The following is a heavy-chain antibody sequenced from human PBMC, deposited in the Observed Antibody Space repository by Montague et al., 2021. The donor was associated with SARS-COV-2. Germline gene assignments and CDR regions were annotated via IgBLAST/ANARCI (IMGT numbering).Heavy chain of an antibody. D-gene: IGHD3-3*01. CDR2: IYSGGSST. V-gene: IGHV3-23*03. J-gene: IGHJ6*02. CDR3: AKWGAITIFGVVPPGGYYYYGMDV. CDR1: GFTFSSYA. Sequence: LRLSWSASGFTFSSYAMSWVRQAPGKGLEWVSVIYSGGSSTYYADSVKGRFTISRDNSKNTLYLQMNSLRAEDTAVYYCAKWGAITIFGVVPPGGYYYYGMDVWGQGTTVTVSS.